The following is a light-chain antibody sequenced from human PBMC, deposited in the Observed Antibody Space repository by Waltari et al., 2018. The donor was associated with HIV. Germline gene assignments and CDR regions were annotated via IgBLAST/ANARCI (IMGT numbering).Light chain of an antibody. Sequence: DIVMTQSPLSLPVTPGEPASISCRSSQSLYHSNGYNYLDWYEQRPGQSPQLLIYLGSVRAFGVPDRFSGSGSGTDFTLEISRLEAEDVGVYYCMQALQTPLTFGGGTKVEIK. CDR3: MQALQTPLT. J-gene: IGKJ4*01. CDR1: QSLYHSNGYNY. V-gene: IGKV2-28*01. CDR2: LGS.